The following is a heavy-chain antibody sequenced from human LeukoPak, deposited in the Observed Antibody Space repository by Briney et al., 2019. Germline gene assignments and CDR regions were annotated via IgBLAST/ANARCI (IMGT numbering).Heavy chain of an antibody. D-gene: IGHD4-23*01. CDR1: GFTVSSNY. V-gene: IGHV3-21*01. CDR2: ISSSSSYI. Sequence: GGSLRLSCAASGFTVSSNYMSWVRQAPGKGLEWVSSISSSSSYIYYADSVKGRFTISRDNAKNSLYLQMNSLRAEDTAVYYCARDGDTVLTRGYYYYMDVWGKGTTVTVSS. J-gene: IGHJ6*03. CDR3: ARDGDTVLTRGYYYYMDV.